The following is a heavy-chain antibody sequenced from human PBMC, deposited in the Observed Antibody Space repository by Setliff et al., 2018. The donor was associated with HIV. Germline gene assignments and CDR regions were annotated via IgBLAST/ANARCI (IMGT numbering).Heavy chain of an antibody. CDR3: VRVSCSSWYSIPRYYYYSMDV. D-gene: IGHD6-13*01. J-gene: IGHJ6*03. Sequence: SETLSLTCTVSGGSISSSSYYWGWIRQPPGKGLEWIGTIYYSGSTYYNPSLKSRVTTSVDTSKNQFSLRLRSVTAADTAVYYCVRVSCSSWYSIPRYYYYSMDVWGNGTTVTVSS. CDR1: GGSISSSSYY. V-gene: IGHV4-39*07. CDR2: IYYSGST.